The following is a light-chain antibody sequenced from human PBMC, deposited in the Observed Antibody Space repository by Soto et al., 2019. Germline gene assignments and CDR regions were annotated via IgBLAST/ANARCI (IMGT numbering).Light chain of an antibody. CDR3: QEYNNWPPMNT. Sequence: EIVMTQSPATLSASPGERATLSCTASQSVSSNLAWYQQKPGQAPRLLIYGASTRATGIPARFSGSGSGTELTLTISSLESEDFAVYYCQEYNNWPPMNTFGQGAKLEIK. J-gene: IGKJ2*01. CDR2: GAS. V-gene: IGKV3-15*01. CDR1: QSVSSN.